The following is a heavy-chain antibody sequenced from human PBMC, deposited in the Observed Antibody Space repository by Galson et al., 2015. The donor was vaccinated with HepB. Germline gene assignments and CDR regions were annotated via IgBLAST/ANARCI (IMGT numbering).Heavy chain of an antibody. D-gene: IGHD2/OR15-2a*01. CDR2: IRYDGSNK. J-gene: IGHJ3*02. CDR1: GFTFSSYG. CDR3: AKDNDFLFGDDAFDI. Sequence: SLRLSCAASGFTFSSYGMHWVRQAPGKGLEWVAFIRYDGSNKYYADSVKGRFTISRDNSKNTLYLRMNSLRAEDTAVYYCAKDNDFLFGDDAFDIWGQGTMVTVSS. V-gene: IGHV3-30*02.